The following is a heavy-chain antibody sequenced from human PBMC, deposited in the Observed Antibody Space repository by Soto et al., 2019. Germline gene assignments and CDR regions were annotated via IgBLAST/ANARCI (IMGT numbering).Heavy chain of an antibody. J-gene: IGHJ5*02. V-gene: IGHV4-59*08. CDR1: GVSISSYY. CDR2: IHYSGGT. Sequence: SETLSLTCTVSGVSISSYYWSWIRQPPGKGLEWIGYIHYSGGTNYNPSLKSRVTISEDTSKNQLSLKLSSVTAADTAVYYCATQEVGGSYVYTFDPWGQGILVTVSS. D-gene: IGHD1-26*01. CDR3: ATQEVGGSYVYTFDP.